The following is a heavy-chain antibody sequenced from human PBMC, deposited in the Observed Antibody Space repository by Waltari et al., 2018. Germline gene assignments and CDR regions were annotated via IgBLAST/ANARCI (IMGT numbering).Heavy chain of an antibody. J-gene: IGHJ4*02. D-gene: IGHD3-22*01. CDR1: GFTFSDYA. CDR3: ANQGENYYDTSGFYSDF. V-gene: IGHV3-23*01. CDR2: ITGSGRST. Sequence: EVQLLESGGDWVQPGGSLRLSCAASGFTFSDYAMAWVRQAPGKGLEWVSTITGSGRSTYYAASVKGRFSISRDSTTNTLYLQMNSLRAEDTAVYYCANQGENYYDTSGFYSDFWGQGTLVTVSS.